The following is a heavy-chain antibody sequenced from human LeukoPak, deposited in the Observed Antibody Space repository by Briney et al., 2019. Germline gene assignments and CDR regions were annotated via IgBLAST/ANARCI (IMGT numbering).Heavy chain of an antibody. CDR1: GGSISSYY. J-gene: IGHJ6*02. CDR3: AGSILVYYGMDV. V-gene: IGHV4-59*08. Sequence: PSETLSLTCTVSGGSISSYYWSWIRQPPGKGLEWIGYIYYSGSTNYNPSLKSRVTISVDTSKNQFSLKLSSVTAADTAVYYCAGSILVYYGMDVWGQGTTVAVSS. CDR2: IYYSGST.